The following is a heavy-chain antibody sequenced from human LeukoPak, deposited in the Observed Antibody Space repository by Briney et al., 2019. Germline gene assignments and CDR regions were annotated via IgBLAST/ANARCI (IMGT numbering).Heavy chain of an antibody. V-gene: IGHV3-48*02. CDR1: GFTFSSSA. CDR2: ISRSSSVI. Sequence: GGSLRLSCAASGFTFSSSAMNWVRQAPGKGLEWVSYISRSSSVISYVDSVKGRFTISRDNAKNSLYLQMNNLRDEDTAVYYCARGYSSSSPSDYWGQGTLVTVSS. CDR3: ARGYSSSSPSDY. D-gene: IGHD6-6*01. J-gene: IGHJ4*02.